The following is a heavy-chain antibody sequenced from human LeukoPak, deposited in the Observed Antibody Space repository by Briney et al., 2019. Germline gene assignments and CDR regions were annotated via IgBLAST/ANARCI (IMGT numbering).Heavy chain of an antibody. V-gene: IGHV1-18*01. CDR2: IGAYNGNT. Sequence: ASVKVSCKASGYTFIRYGIIWVRQAPGQGLEWMGWIGAYNGNTNYAQNLQGRVTMTTDTSTSTAYMELRSLRSDDTAVYYCARLLFDSTGYYYFDYWGQGTLVTVSS. J-gene: IGHJ4*02. CDR3: ARLLFDSTGYYYFDY. D-gene: IGHD3-22*01. CDR1: GYTFIRYG.